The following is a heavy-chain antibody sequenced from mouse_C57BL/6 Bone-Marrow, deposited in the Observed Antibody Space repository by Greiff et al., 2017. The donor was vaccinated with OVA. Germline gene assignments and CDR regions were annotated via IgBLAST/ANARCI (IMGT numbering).Heavy chain of an antibody. CDR1: GYTFPSYW. CDR3: ATYYYEDAMDY. CDR2: IHPNSGST. J-gene: IGHJ4*01. Sequence: VNLQQPGAELVKPGASVKLSCKASGYTFPSYWMHWVKQRPGQGLEWIGMIHPNSGSTNYNEKLKSKATLTVDKSSSTAYMKLSSLTSEDSAVYYGATYYYEDAMDYWGQGTSVTVSS. D-gene: IGHD2-4*01. V-gene: IGHV1-64*01.